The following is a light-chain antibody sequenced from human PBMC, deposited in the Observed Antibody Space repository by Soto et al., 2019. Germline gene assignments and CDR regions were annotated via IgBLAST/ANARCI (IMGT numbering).Light chain of an antibody. V-gene: IGLV2-14*03. CDR2: DVN. J-gene: IGLJ2*01. CDR1: SSDVGHYDY. CDR3: NSYSTSSTPLV. Sequence: QSALTQPASVSGSPGQSITISCTGTSSDVGHYDYVSWYQQHPGKAPRLMIYDVNNRPSGVSNRFSGSKSGNTASLTNSGLQAEDEADYYCNSYSTSSTPLVFGGGTKLPVL.